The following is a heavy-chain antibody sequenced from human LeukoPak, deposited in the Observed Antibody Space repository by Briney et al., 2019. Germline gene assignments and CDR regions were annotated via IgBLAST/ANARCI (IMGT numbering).Heavy chain of an antibody. Sequence: SETLSLTCTVSGGSITSGDYYWSWIRQPPGKGLEWIGYIYYSGSTHYNPSLKSRVTISVEKSKTQFSLKLSSVTAADTAVYYCARGRGRVYDAFDIWGQGTMVTVSS. J-gene: IGHJ3*02. D-gene: IGHD3-10*01. CDR1: GGSITSGDYY. CDR2: IYYSGST. CDR3: ARGRGRVYDAFDI. V-gene: IGHV4-30-4*01.